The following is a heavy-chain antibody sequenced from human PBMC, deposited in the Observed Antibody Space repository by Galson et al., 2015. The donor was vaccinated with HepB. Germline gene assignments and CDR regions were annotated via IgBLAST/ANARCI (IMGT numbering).Heavy chain of an antibody. V-gene: IGHV1-18*01. J-gene: IGHJ4*02. Sequence: SVKVSCKASGYTFTTYAISWVRQAPGQGLEWMGWISAYNGNTNYAQKLQGRVTITRDTSASTAYMELSSLRSEDTAVYYCARVSRGYSSGWYLGYWGQGTLVTVSS. CDR1: GYTFTTYA. D-gene: IGHD6-19*01. CDR3: ARVSRGYSSGWYLGY. CDR2: ISAYNGNT.